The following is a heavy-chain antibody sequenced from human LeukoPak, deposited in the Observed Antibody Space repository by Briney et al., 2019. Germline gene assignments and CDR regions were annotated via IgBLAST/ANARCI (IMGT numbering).Heavy chain of an antibody. CDR2: IYYSGST. CDR3: AREAPQLRFDYYYGMDV. D-gene: IGHD3-10*01. V-gene: IGHV4-31*03. CDR1: GGSISSGGYY. J-gene: IGHJ6*02. Sequence: SQTLSLTCTVSGGSISSGGYYWSWIRQHPGKGLEWIGYIYYSGSTYYNPSLKSRVTISVDTSKNQFSLKLSSVTAADTAVYYCAREAPQLRFDYYYGMDVWGQGTTVTVSS.